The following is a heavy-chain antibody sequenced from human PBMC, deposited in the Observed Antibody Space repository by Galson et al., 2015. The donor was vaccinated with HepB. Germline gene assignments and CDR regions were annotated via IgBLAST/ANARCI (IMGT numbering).Heavy chain of an antibody. CDR1: GFTFDDYG. CDR2: VNWNGGST. CDR3: ARDTRPNSGWNPFDY. Sequence: SLRLSCATSGFTFDDYGMSWVRQAPGKGLEWVSGVNWNGGSTGYADSVKGRFTISRDNARNSLYLQMNSLGAEDTALYYCARDTRPNSGWNPFDYWGQGTLVTVSS. D-gene: IGHD6-19*01. V-gene: IGHV3-20*04. J-gene: IGHJ4*02.